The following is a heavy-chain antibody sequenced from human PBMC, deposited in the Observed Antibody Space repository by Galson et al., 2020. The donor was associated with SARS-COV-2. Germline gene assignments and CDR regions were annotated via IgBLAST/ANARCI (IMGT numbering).Heavy chain of an antibody. J-gene: IGHJ4*02. D-gene: IGHD3-9*01. CDR2: ISYSGST. Sequence: SETLSLTCTVSGGSISSSSYYWGWIRQPPGKGLEWIGSISYSGSTYYNPSLKSRVTISVDTSKNQFSLKLSSVTAADTAVYYCAREITIRYFDWLFPSAFDYWGQGTLVTVSS. CDR1: GGSISSSSYY. CDR3: AREITIRYFDWLFPSAFDY. V-gene: IGHV4-39*02.